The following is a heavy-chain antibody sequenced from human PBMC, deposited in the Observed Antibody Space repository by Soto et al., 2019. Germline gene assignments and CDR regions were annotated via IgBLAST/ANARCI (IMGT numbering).Heavy chain of an antibody. Sequence: EVQLLESGGGLVQPGGSLRLSCAAPGFTFSSYAMSWFRQAPGKGLEWASAISGSGGSTYYADSVKGRFTISRDNSKNTLYLQMNSLRAEDTAVYYCANTTSVATTLDYWGQGTLVTVSS. CDR2: ISGSGGST. J-gene: IGHJ4*02. V-gene: IGHV3-23*01. D-gene: IGHD5-12*01. CDR1: GFTFSSYA. CDR3: ANTTSVATTLDY.